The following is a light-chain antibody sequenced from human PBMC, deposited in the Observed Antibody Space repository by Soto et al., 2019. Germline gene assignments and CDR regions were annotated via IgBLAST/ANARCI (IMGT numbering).Light chain of an antibody. CDR2: GAS. CDR1: QSVSSSY. V-gene: IGKV3-20*01. Sequence: EIVLTQSPGTLSLSPGERVTLSCRPSQSVSSSYLAWYQQKPGQAPRLLIYGASSRATGIPDRFSGSGSGTDFTLTISRLEPEDFAVYYCQQYGSSPFTFGGGTKVVIK. CDR3: QQYGSSPFT. J-gene: IGKJ4*01.